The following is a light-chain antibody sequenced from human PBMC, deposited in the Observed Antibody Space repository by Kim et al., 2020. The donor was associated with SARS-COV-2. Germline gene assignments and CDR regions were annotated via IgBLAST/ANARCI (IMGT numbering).Light chain of an antibody. Sequence: AAINCKSSQSVLYSSINKSYLAWYQQKPGQPPKLLIYWASTRESGVPDRFSGSGSGTDFTLTISSLQAEDVAVYYCQQYFSIPPTFGQGTKVDIK. V-gene: IGKV4-1*01. J-gene: IGKJ1*01. CDR1: QSVLYSSINKSY. CDR2: WAS. CDR3: QQYFSIPPT.